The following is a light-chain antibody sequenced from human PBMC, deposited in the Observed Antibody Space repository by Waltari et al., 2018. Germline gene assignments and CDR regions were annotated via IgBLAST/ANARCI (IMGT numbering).Light chain of an antibody. V-gene: IGLV3-10*01. CDR1: ALYKKY. CDR3: YSTDSSGNPS. J-gene: IGLJ1*01. CDR2: EDS. Sequence: SYELTQPPSVSVSPVQTARITCPGAALYKKYAYWHQQKSGQAPVAVIYEDSKRSSGIPERCSGSRSGTMATLTITGAQEEDEADYYCYSTDSSGNPSFGTGTKVTVL.